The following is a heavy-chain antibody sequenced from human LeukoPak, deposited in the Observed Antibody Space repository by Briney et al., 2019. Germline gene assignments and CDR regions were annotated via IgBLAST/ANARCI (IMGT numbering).Heavy chain of an antibody. CDR2: IRYDGSNK. J-gene: IGHJ4*02. V-gene: IGHV3-30*02. CDR1: GFTFSSYG. CDR3: AKDQYSSSYYFDY. Sequence: PGGSLRLSCAASGFTFSSYGMHWVRQAPGKGLEGVAFIRYDGSNKYYADSVKGRFTISRDNSKNTLYLQMNSLRAEDPAVYYCAKDQYSSSYYFDYWGQGTLVPVSS. D-gene: IGHD6-6*01.